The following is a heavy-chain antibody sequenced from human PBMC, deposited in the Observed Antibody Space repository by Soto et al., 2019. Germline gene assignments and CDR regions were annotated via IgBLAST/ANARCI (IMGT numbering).Heavy chain of an antibody. CDR3: AREELSMIVVDGTSMDV. V-gene: IGHV1-18*01. Sequence: GASVKVSCKASGYTFTSYGISWVRQAPGQGLEWMGWISAYNGNTNYAQKLQGRVTMTTDTSTSTAYMELRSLRSDDTAVYYCAREELSMIVVDGTSMDVWGQGTTVTVSS. CDR1: GYTFTSYG. J-gene: IGHJ6*02. D-gene: IGHD3-22*01. CDR2: ISAYNGNT.